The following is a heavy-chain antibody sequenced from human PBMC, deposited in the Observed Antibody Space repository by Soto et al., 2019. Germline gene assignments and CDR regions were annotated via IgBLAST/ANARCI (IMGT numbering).Heavy chain of an antibody. CDR1: GFTFSDYY. D-gene: IGHD3-9*01. V-gene: IGHV3-11*06. CDR2: ISSSSSYT. CDR3: ARDQYYDILTGYYNVGSLMDV. Sequence: GGSLRLSCAASGFTFSDYYMSWIRQAPGKGLEWVSYISSSSSYTNYADSVKGRFTISRDNAKNSLYLQMNSLRAEDTAVYYCARDQYYDILTGYYNVGSLMDVWGQGTTVTVSS. J-gene: IGHJ6*02.